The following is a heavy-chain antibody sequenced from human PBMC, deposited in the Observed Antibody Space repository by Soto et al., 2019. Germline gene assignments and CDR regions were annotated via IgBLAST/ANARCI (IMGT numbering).Heavy chain of an antibody. CDR1: GFTFSSYA. D-gene: IGHD3-10*01. J-gene: IGHJ6*02. Sequence: QVQLVESGGGVVQPGRSLRLSCAASGFTFSSYAMHWVRQAPGKGLEWVAVISYDGSNKYYADSVKGRFTISRDNSKNSLYLPMNSLRAEDTAVYYCATGRGLYYYYGMDVWGQGTTVTVSS. CDR2: ISYDGSNK. V-gene: IGHV3-30-3*01. CDR3: ATGRGLYYYYGMDV.